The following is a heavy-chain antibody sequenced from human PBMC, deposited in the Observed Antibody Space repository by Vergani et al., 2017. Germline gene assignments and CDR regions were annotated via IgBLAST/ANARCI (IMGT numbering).Heavy chain of an antibody. D-gene: IGHD2-2*01. CDR3: ASLVVVPAADYYGMDV. Sequence: QLQLQESGPGLVKPSETLSLTCTVSGGSISSSSYYWGWIRQPPGTGLEWIGSIYYSGSTYYNPSLKSRVTISVDTSKNQFSLKLSSVTAADTAVYYCASLVVVPAADYYGMDVWGQGTTVTVSS. V-gene: IGHV4-39*01. CDR1: GGSISSSSYY. J-gene: IGHJ6*02. CDR2: IYYSGST.